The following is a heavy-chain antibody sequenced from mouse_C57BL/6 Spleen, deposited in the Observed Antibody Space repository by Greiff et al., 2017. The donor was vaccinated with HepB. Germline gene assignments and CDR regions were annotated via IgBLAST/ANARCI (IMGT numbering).Heavy chain of an antibody. CDR1: GYTFTDYN. D-gene: IGHD1-1*01. J-gene: IGHJ1*03. CDR2: INPNNGGT. Sequence: VQLKESGPELVKPGASVKIPCKASGYTFTDYNMDWVKQSHGKSLEWIGDINPNNGGTIYNQKFKGKATLTVDKSSSTAYMELRSLTSEDTAVYYCAREGVYYGSSLWYFDVWGTGTTVTVSS. CDR3: AREGVYYGSSLWYFDV. V-gene: IGHV1-18*01.